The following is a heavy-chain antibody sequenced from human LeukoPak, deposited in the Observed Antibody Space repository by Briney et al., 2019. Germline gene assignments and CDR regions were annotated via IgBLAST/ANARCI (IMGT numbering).Heavy chain of an antibody. D-gene: IGHD1-1*01. CDR1: GYTFTGYY. Sequence: GASVKVSCKASGYTFTGYYMHWVRQAPGQGLEWMGWINPNSGGTNYAQKFQGRVTMTRDTSISTAYMELSRLRSDDTAVYYCARVYNWKTRAFDIWGQGTMVTVSS. CDR3: ARVYNWKTRAFDI. J-gene: IGHJ3*02. CDR2: INPNSGGT. V-gene: IGHV1-2*02.